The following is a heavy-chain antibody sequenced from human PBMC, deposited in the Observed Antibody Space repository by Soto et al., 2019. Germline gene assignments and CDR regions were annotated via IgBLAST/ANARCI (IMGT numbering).Heavy chain of an antibody. CDR3: ARGRYGDY. CDR1: GYAFTTYG. D-gene: IGHD1-1*01. V-gene: IGHV1-18*01. Sequence: QVHLVQSGAEVKKPGASVKVSCQGSGYAFTTYGITWVRQAPGQGLEWMGWISAHNGNTNYAQKPQGSVTVTRDTSTSTAYMELRTLRYADTAVYYCARGRYGDYWGQGALVTVSS. J-gene: IGHJ4*02. CDR2: ISAHNGNT.